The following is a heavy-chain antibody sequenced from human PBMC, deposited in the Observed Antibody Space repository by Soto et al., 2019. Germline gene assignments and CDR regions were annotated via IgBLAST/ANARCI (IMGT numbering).Heavy chain of an antibody. D-gene: IGHD2-2*01. V-gene: IGHV4-34*01. CDR2: INHSGST. Sequence: PSETLSLTCAVSGGSFSGYYWSWIRQPPGKGLEWIGEINHSGSTNYNPSLKSRVTISVDTSKNQFSLKLSSVTAADTAVYYCARGRPDIVVVPAALYYYYYMDVWGKGTTVTVSS. J-gene: IGHJ6*03. CDR3: ARGRPDIVVVPAALYYYYYMDV. CDR1: GGSFSGYY.